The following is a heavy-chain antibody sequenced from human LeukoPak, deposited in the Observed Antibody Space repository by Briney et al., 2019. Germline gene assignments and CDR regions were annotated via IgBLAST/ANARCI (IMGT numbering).Heavy chain of an antibody. CDR1: GGSISSSSYY. V-gene: IGHV4-39*01. CDR3: ARRPGDYYYMDV. J-gene: IGHJ6*03. Sequence: SETLSLTCTVSGGSISSSSYYWGWIRQPPGKGLEWIGSMFYSGSTYYNPSLKSRVTISLDTSKNQFSLKLSSVTAADTAVYYCARRPGDYYYMDVWGKGTTVTVS. D-gene: IGHD1-1*01. CDR2: MFYSGST.